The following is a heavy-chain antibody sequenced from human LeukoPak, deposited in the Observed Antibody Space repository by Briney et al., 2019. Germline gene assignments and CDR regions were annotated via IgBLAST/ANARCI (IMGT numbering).Heavy chain of an antibody. Sequence: SVKVSCKASGGTFSSYTISWVRQAPGQGLEWMGGIIPIFGTANYAQKFQGRVTITADISTNTVYMELSSLRSEDTAVYFCAGIPVFGVVLHQEPVWGKGTTVTVSS. CDR2: IIPIFGTA. CDR3: AGIPVFGVVLHQEPV. D-gene: IGHD3-3*01. J-gene: IGHJ6*04. CDR1: GGTFSSYT. V-gene: IGHV1-69*06.